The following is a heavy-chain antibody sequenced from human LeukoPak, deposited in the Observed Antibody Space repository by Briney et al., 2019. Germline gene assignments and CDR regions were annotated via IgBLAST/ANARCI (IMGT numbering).Heavy chain of an antibody. J-gene: IGHJ3*02. V-gene: IGHV3-23*01. CDR1: GFTLSSYA. Sequence: GGSLRLSCAASGFTLSSYAMSWVRQAPGKGLEWVSAISGSGGSTYYADSVKGRFTISRDNSKNTLYLQMNSLRAEDTAVYYCAKGEDSLDAFDIWGQGTMVTVSS. D-gene: IGHD1-26*01. CDR3: AKGEDSLDAFDI. CDR2: ISGSGGST.